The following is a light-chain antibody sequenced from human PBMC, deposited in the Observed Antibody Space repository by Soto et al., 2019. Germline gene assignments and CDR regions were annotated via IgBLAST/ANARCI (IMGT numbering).Light chain of an antibody. V-gene: IGKV1-39*01. CDR3: QQSYSAPFT. J-gene: IGKJ2*01. CDR1: QTIRSS. CDR2: AAS. Sequence: DIQMTPSPSSLSASVGDRVTITCRASQTIRSSLNWYQQKPGQAPKLLIYAASSLQSGVPSRFSGSGSGTDFTLTISSLQPEDFANYCCQQSYSAPFTFGRGTKLEIK.